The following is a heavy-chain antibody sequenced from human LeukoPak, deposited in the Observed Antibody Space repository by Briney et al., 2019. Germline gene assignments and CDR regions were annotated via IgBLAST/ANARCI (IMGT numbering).Heavy chain of an antibody. J-gene: IGHJ4*02. CDR3: ARGWNDFWSGYYVTFDY. D-gene: IGHD3-3*01. V-gene: IGHV4-61*08. CDR1: GGSISSGGYY. CDR2: IYYSGST. Sequence: SETLSLTCTVSGGSISSGGYYWSWIRQHPGKGLEWIGYIYYSGSTNYNPSLKSRVTISVDTSKDQFSLKLSSVTAADTAVYYCARGWNDFWSGYYVTFDYWGQGTLVTVSS.